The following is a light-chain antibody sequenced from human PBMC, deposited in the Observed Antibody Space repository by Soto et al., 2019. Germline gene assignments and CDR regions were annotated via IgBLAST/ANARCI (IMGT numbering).Light chain of an antibody. Sequence: EMVMTQSPATLSVSPGERVTLSCRASRSISNNLAWYQQKPGQAPRLLIYDASTRATGIPARFSGSGSGTEFTLTINSLQSEDFAMYYCQPHNNWPVVTFGGGTRVEIK. J-gene: IGKJ4*01. CDR2: DAS. CDR1: RSISNN. V-gene: IGKV3-15*01. CDR3: QPHNNWPVVT.